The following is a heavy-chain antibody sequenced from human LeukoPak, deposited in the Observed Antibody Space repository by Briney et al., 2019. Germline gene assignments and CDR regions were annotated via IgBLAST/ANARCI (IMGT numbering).Heavy chain of an antibody. CDR1: GGSVSSYY. V-gene: IGHV4-4*07. D-gene: IGHD4-17*01. CDR3: ARGGGYDYGDLRDY. Sequence: PSETLSLTCTVSGGSVSSYYWSWIRQPAGKTLEWIGRIYSSGSTDYNPSLKSRVTMSVDTSKNQFSLKLSSVTAADTAVYYCARGGGYDYGDLRDYWGQGTLVTVSS. CDR2: IYSSGST. J-gene: IGHJ4*02.